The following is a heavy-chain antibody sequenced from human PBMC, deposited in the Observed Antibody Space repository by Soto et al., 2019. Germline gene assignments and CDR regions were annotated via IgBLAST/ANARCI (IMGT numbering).Heavy chain of an antibody. Sequence: GGSLRLSCAASGFTFSGSWMAWVRQAPGKGLEWVALINPDGSVASYVGSVRGRFIISRDNAQNSLYLQMNSVSAEDTAVYYCSRDPGFGAIDYWGQGTLVTVSS. CDR3: SRDPGFGAIDY. J-gene: IGHJ4*02. CDR1: GFTFSGSW. D-gene: IGHD3-10*01. CDR2: INPDGSVA. V-gene: IGHV3-7*01.